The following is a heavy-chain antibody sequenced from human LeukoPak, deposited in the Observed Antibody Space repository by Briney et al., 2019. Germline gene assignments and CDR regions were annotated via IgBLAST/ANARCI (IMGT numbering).Heavy chain of an antibody. Sequence: ASVKVSCKASGYTFTSYGISWVRQAPGQGLEWMGWISAYNGNTNYAQKLQGRVTMTTDTSTSTAYMELRSLRSDDTAVYNCARAPGYCSSTSCYTDYYYGMDVWGQGTTVTVSS. J-gene: IGHJ6*02. CDR1: GYTFTSYG. CDR2: ISAYNGNT. D-gene: IGHD2-2*02. CDR3: ARAPGYCSSTSCYTDYYYGMDV. V-gene: IGHV1-18*01.